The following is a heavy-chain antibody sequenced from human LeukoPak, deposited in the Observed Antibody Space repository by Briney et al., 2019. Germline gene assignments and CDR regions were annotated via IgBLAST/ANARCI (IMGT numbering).Heavy chain of an antibody. CDR2: IYYSGST. CDR1: GGSISSYY. D-gene: IGHD4-17*01. V-gene: IGHV4-59*08. CDR3: ARLGTYGDYVHSAFDI. Sequence: SETLSLTCTVSGGSISSYYWSWIRQPPGKGLEWIGYIYYSGSTNYNPSLKSRVTISVDTSKNQFSLKLSSVTAADTAVYYCARLGTYGDYVHSAFDIWGQGTMVTVSS. J-gene: IGHJ3*02.